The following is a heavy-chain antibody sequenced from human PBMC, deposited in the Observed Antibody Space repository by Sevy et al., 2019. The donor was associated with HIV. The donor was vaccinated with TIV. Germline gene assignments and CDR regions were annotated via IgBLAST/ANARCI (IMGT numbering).Heavy chain of an antibody. Sequence: GGSLRLSCAASGFTFSSYAMSWVRQAPGKGLEWVSAISGSGGSTYYADSVKGRFTISRDNSKNTLYLQMNSLRAEETAVYYCAKGSSGYLYAFDIWGQGTMVTVSS. CDR3: AKGSSGYLYAFDI. CDR1: GFTFSSYA. J-gene: IGHJ3*02. V-gene: IGHV3-23*01. D-gene: IGHD3-22*01. CDR2: ISGSGGST.